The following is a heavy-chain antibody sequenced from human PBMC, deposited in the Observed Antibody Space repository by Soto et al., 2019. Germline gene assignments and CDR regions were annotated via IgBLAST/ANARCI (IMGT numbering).Heavy chain of an antibody. Sequence: SETLSLTCTVSGGSVSSGSYYWSWIRQPPGKGLEWIGYIYYSGSTNYNPSLKSRVTISIDRSKNQFSLKLSSVTAADTAVYYCARRGSSWYYYYGMDVWGQGPTVTVSS. CDR1: GGSVSSGSYY. D-gene: IGHD6-13*01. V-gene: IGHV4-61*01. J-gene: IGHJ6*02. CDR3: ARRGSSWYYYYGMDV. CDR2: IYYSGST.